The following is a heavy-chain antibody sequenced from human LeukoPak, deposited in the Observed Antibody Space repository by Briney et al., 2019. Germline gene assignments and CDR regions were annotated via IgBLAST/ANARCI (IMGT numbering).Heavy chain of an antibody. CDR2: ITSSSSYT. D-gene: IGHD2-2*01. CDR1: GFTYSGYS. Sequence: GGSLRLSCAASGFTYSGYSMNWVRQAPGKGLEWVSSITSSSSYTYYADSVKGRFTISRDNAKNSLYLQMNSLRAEDTAVYYCARGETSWTLPNDYWGQGTLVTVS. V-gene: IGHV3-21*01. J-gene: IGHJ4*02. CDR3: ARGETSWTLPNDY.